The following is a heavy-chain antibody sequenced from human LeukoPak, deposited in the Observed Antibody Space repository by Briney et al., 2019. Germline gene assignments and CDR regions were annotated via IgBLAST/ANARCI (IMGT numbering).Heavy chain of an antibody. CDR2: IYYSGST. CDR1: GGSISSGDYY. Sequence: SETLSLTCTVSGGSISSGDYYWSWIRQPPGKGLEWIGYIYYSGSTYYNPSLKSRVTISVDTSKNQFSLKLSSVTAADTVVYYCARRPDCSSTSCYSFWFGPWGQGTLVTVSS. V-gene: IGHV4-30-4*08. CDR3: ARRPDCSSTSCYSFWFGP. J-gene: IGHJ5*02. D-gene: IGHD2-2*02.